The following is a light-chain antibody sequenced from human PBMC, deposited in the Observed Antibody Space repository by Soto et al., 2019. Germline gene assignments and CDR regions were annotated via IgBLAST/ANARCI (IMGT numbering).Light chain of an antibody. Sequence: QAVVTQSSSASASLGSSVKLTCTLSSGHSSYIIAWHQQQPGKAPRYLMKLEVGGSYNKGTGVPDRFSGSSSGADRYLTISNLQFEDEADYYRETWDSNMLVFGGGTKLTVL. J-gene: IGLJ2*01. CDR3: ETWDSNMLV. CDR1: SGHSSYI. CDR2: LEVGGSY. V-gene: IGLV4-60*02.